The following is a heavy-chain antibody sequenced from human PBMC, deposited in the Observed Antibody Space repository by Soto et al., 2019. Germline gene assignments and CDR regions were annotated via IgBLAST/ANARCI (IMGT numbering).Heavy chain of an antibody. Sequence: QVQLQQWGAGLLEPSETLSLTCAVYGGSFSGYYWGWFRQPPGKGLEWIGEVKHSGNINYNPSLKTRLTVSLDTSKNPFALQLSSMTAADTAMYYCARGSHFDFSSGYADSFDVWGQGTMVTVSS. J-gene: IGHJ3*01. CDR1: GGSFSGYY. D-gene: IGHD3-3*01. CDR3: ARGSHFDFSSGYADSFDV. V-gene: IGHV4-34*01. CDR2: VKHSGNI.